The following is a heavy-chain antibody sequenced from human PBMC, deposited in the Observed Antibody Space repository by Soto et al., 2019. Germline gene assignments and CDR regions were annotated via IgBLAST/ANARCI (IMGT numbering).Heavy chain of an antibody. Sequence: GGSLRLSCAASGFTFSSYSMNWVRQAPGKGLEWVSYISSSSSTIYYADSVKGRFTISRDNAKNSLYLQIGRAVQQECRDRELHSFPTRRSSDHLWG. V-gene: IGHV3-48*01. CDR2: ISSSSSTI. J-gene: IGHJ2*01. CDR1: GFTFSSYS. D-gene: IGHD1-26*01. CDR3: HSFPTRRSSDHL.